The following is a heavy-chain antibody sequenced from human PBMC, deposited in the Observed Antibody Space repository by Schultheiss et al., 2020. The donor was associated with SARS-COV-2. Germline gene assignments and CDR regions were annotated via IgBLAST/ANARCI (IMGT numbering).Heavy chain of an antibody. CDR1: GGTFSSYA. D-gene: IGHD3-3*01. J-gene: IGHJ2*01. CDR3: ARDRYDFWSGYVSYWYFDL. V-gene: IGHV1-69*13. Sequence: SVKVSCKASGGTFSSYAISWVRQAPGQGLAWMGGIIPIFGTANYAQKFQGRVTITADESTSTAYMVLSSLRSEDTAVYYCARDRYDFWSGYVSYWYFDLWGRGTLVTVSS. CDR2: IIPIFGTA.